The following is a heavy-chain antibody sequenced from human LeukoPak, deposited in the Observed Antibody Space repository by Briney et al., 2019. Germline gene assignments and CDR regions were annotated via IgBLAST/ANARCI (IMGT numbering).Heavy chain of an antibody. J-gene: IGHJ5*01. D-gene: IGHD6-13*01. V-gene: IGHV4-39*01. CDR3: ARGAAAGIDS. CDR1: GGSISSRGYY. Sequence: SETLSLTCTVSGGSISSRGYYCGWLRQPPGKGLEWIGSISYSGSTYYNPSLKSPVTVSADTSKNQFSLKLSSVTAADTAVYYCARGAAAGIDSWGQGMLVTVSS. CDR2: ISYSGST.